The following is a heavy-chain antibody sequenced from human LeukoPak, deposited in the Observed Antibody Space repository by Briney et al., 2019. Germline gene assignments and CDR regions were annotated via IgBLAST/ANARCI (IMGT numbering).Heavy chain of an antibody. Sequence: GGSLRLSCAASGFTFSSYSMNWVRQAPEKGLEWVSYISSSSSTIYYADSVKGRFTISRDNAKNSLYLQMNSLRAEDTAVYYCARAYYYDSSGYTASFQHWGQGTLVTVSS. CDR1: GFTFSSYS. J-gene: IGHJ1*01. V-gene: IGHV3-48*01. CDR3: ARAYYYDSSGYTASFQH. D-gene: IGHD3-22*01. CDR2: ISSSSSTI.